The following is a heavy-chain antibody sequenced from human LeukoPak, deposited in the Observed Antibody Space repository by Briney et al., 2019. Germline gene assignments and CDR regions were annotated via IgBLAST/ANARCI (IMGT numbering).Heavy chain of an antibody. D-gene: IGHD6-19*01. CDR3: AKGSGSGWYGWFAP. J-gene: IGHJ5*02. V-gene: IGHV3-23*01. Sequence: QPGESLRLSCAASGFTFSNYAMSWVRQAPGKGLEWVSSIDASGGATYYADSVKGRFTISRDNSKNTFYLQMNSLRAEDTAVYSCAKGSGSGWYGWFAPWGQGTLATVSS. CDR1: GFTFSNYA. CDR2: IDASGGAT.